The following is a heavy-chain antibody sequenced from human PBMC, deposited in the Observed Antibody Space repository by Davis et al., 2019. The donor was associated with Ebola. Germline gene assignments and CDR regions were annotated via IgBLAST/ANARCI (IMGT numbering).Heavy chain of an antibody. D-gene: IGHD5-18*01. J-gene: IGHJ5*02. V-gene: IGHV4-59*12. Sequence: MPSETLSLTCSVSGGSINSFLWTWIRQPPGKGLEWVGCMFYNGDTKYNPALESRVTISVDTSKNQFSLRLSSVTAADTAVYYCARGYGNANWFDPWGQGTLVTVSP. CDR3: ARGYGNANWFDP. CDR1: GGSINSFL. CDR2: MFYNGDT.